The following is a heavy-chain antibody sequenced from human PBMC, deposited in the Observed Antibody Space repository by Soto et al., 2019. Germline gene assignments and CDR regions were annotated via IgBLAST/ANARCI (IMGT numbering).Heavy chain of an antibody. J-gene: IGHJ2*01. CDR1: EDTFRNDA. CDR2: LIPIFGTA. V-gene: IGHV1-69*06. Sequence: QVELLQAGAAVKKPGSSVNVSCQAYEDTFRNDAISWVRQAHGQGRESTGGLIPIFGTANYAQKFQGRVTITADTSANTVDLELSSLRSEDTAVYYCASTKYDSSAYYYLYLGIWCRGTLVTVSS. CDR3: ASTKYDSSAYYYLYLGI. D-gene: IGHD3-22*01.